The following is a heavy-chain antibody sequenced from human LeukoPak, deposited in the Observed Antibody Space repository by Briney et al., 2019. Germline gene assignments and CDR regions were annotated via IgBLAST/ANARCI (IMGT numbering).Heavy chain of an antibody. D-gene: IGHD3-22*01. Sequence: SETLSLTSTVSGGSISSSSYSWGWIRQPPGKGLEWIGSIYYSGSTYYNPSLKSRVTISVDTSKNQFSLKLSSVTAADTAVYYCASVPPPWLSLFDYWGQGTLVTVSS. J-gene: IGHJ4*02. CDR2: IYYSGST. CDR1: GGSISSSSYS. V-gene: IGHV4-39*01. CDR3: ASVPPPWLSLFDY.